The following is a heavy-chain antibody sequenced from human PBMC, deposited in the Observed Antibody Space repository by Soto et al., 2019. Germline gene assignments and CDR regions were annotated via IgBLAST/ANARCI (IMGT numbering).Heavy chain of an antibody. Sequence: QVQLVESGGGVVQPGRSLRLSCAASGFTFSSYAMHWVRQAPGKGLEWVAVISYDGSNKYYADSVKGRFTISRDNSKNTLYLQMNSLRAEDTAVYYCARKTDTAMVTYYYYYYGMDVWGQVTTVTVSS. CDR2: ISYDGSNK. J-gene: IGHJ6*02. D-gene: IGHD5-18*01. V-gene: IGHV3-30-3*01. CDR1: GFTFSSYA. CDR3: ARKTDTAMVTYYYYYYGMDV.